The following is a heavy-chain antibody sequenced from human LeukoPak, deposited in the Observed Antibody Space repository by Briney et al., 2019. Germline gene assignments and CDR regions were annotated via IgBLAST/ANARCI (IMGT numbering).Heavy chain of an antibody. CDR1: GFTFSGSA. J-gene: IGHJ4*02. Sequence: PGGSLRLSCAASGFTFSGSAMHWVRQASGKGPEWVGRIRSKANSYATAYAASVKGRFTISRDDSKNTAYLQMNSLKTEDTAVYYCTRHGSLGIVDYWGQGTLVTVSS. D-gene: IGHD3-22*01. CDR3: TRHGSLGIVDY. V-gene: IGHV3-73*01. CDR2: IRSKANSYAT.